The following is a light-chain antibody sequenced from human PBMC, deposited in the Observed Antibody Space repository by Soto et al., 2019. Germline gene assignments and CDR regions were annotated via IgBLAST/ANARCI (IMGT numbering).Light chain of an antibody. CDR3: LQYNSHPLT. Sequence: DIQMTQSPSSLSASVGDRVTITCRASQSISSYLNWSQQKPGRAPKRLIYATSTLQSGVPSRFSGSGSGTAFTLTIRSLQPEDFATYFCLQYNSHPLTFGGGTKVDIK. V-gene: IGKV1-17*01. J-gene: IGKJ4*01. CDR2: ATS. CDR1: QSISSY.